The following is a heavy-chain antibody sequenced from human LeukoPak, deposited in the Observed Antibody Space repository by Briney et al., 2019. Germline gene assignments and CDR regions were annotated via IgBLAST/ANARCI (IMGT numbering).Heavy chain of an antibody. CDR1: GFTFSNYW. CDR2: IKTDGYDK. D-gene: IGHD1-1*01. V-gene: IGHV3-7*01. CDR3: ARGAAPTLGSDLDY. J-gene: IGHJ4*02. Sequence: TGGSLRLSCAASGFTFSNYWMGWVRQAPGKGLEWVANIKTDGYDKYYADSVKGRFTISRDNAKNSLYLQMDSLRAEDTAVYYCARGAAPTLGSDLDYWGQGTLVTVSS.